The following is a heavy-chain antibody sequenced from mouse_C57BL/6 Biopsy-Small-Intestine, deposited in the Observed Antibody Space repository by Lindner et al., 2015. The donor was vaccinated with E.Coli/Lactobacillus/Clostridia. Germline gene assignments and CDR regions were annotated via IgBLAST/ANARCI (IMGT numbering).Heavy chain of an antibody. J-gene: IGHJ4*01. CDR3: ARGRWEIPFDN. Sequence: SVKVSCKASGYTFTNYDINWVRQSTGQGLEWLGWMNTQNGRTGYAQKFQGRVTMTRTTSITTAYMELSSLRSDDTAVYYCARGRWEIPFDNWGQGTLVTVSS. V-gene: IGHV1S29*02. CDR1: GYTFTNYD. D-gene: IGHD1-1*02. CDR2: MNTQNGRT.